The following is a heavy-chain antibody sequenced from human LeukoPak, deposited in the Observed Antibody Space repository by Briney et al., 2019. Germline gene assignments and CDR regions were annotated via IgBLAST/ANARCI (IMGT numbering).Heavy chain of an antibody. CDR2: ISSSSSYI. J-gene: IGHJ4*02. CDR3: ARGSLPYYYDSSGYYYLCY. Sequence: KAGGSLRLSCAASGFTFSSYSMNWVRQAPGKGLEWVSSISSSSSYIYYADSVKGRFTISRDNAKNSLYLQMNSLRAEDTAVYYCARGSLPYYYDSSGYYYLCYWGQGTLVTVSS. D-gene: IGHD3-22*01. CDR1: GFTFSSYS. V-gene: IGHV3-21*01.